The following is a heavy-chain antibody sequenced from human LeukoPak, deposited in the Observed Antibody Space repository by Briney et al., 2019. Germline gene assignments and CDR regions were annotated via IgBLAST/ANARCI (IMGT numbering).Heavy chain of an antibody. CDR2: ISSDGGST. CDR1: GLIFSNYA. Sequence: TGRSLRLSCAASGLIFSNYAMHWVRQGPGKGLECISTISSDGGSTYYANSVKGRFTISRDNSKNTLYLQMGSLRAEDMAVYYCARGRQGAKTRYFDLWGRGTRVTVSS. V-gene: IGHV3-64*01. D-gene: IGHD1-26*01. CDR3: ARGRQGAKTRYFDL. J-gene: IGHJ2*01.